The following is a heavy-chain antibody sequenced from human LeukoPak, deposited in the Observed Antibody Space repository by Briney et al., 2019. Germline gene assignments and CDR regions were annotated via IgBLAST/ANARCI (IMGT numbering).Heavy chain of an antibody. CDR2: INHSGST. D-gene: IGHD6-13*01. CDR3: ARGLYSSDY. CDR1: GGSFSGYY. J-gene: IGHJ4*02. Sequence: ETLSLTCAVYGGSFSGYYWSWIRQPPGKGLEWIGEINHSGSTNYNPSLKSRVTISVDTSKNQFSLKLSSVTAADTAVYYCARGLYSSDYWGQGTLVTVSS. V-gene: IGHV4-34*01.